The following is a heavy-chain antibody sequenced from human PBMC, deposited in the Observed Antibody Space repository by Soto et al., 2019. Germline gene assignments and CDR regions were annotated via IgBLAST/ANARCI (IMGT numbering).Heavy chain of an antibody. CDR1: GFTFSNYY. V-gene: IGHV3-74*01. CDR3: AMGGYDWKYYSGMDV. Sequence: EVQLVESGGGLVQPGGSLRLSCAASGFTFSNYYMHWVRQAPGKGLVWVSRIKSDGSRTTYADSVEGRFTISRDNAQNTLYLQMNSLTAEDTAVYYCAMGGYDWKYYSGMDVW. CDR2: IKSDGSRT. J-gene: IGHJ6*01. D-gene: IGHD5-12*01.